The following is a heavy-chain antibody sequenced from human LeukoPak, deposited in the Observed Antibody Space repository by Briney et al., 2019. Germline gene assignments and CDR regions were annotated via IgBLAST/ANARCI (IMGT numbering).Heavy chain of an antibody. CDR2: INPNSGGT. V-gene: IGHV1-2*02. D-gene: IGHD1-26*01. J-gene: IGHJ4*02. CDR3: ARVTSGSATTTFDY. CDR1: GYTFTGYY. Sequence: ASVKVSCKASGYTFTGYYMHWVRQAPGQGFEWMGWINPNSGGTNYAQKLQGRVTMTTDTSTSTAYMELRSLRSDDTAVYYCARVTSGSATTTFDYWGQGTLVTVSS.